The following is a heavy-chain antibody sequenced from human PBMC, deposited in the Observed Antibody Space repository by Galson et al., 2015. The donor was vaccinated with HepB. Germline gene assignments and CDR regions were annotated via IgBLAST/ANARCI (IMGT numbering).Heavy chain of an antibody. CDR3: ARGVGAIFDY. CDR1: GFTFSSYG. D-gene: IGHD1-26*01. J-gene: IGHJ4*02. CDR2: IWYDGSNK. V-gene: IGHV3-33*01. Sequence: SLRLSCAASGFTFSSYGMHWVRQAPGKGLEWVALIWYDGSNKYYADSVKGRFTISRDNSKNTLYLQMNSLRAEDTSVCYCARGVGAIFDYWGQGTLVTVSS.